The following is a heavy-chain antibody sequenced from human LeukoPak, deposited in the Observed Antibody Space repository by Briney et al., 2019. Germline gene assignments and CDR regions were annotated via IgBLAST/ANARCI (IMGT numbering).Heavy chain of an antibody. CDR2: IYYSGST. V-gene: IGHV4-39*02. CDR1: GGSISSSSYY. CDR3: AREPTVTTLKNYYYYYMDV. D-gene: IGHD4-11*01. Sequence: SETLSLTCTVSGGSISSSSYYWGWIRQPPGKGLEWIGSIYYSGSTYYNPSLKSRVTISVDTSKNPFSLKLSSVTAADTAVYYCAREPTVTTLKNYYYYYMDVWGKGTTVTVSS. J-gene: IGHJ6*03.